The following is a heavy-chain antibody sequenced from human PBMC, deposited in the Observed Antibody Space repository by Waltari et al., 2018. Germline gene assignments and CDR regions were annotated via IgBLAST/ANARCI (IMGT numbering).Heavy chain of an antibody. CDR3: ARETYYYDSSGYYFTA. Sequence: QVQLVQSGAEVKKPGASVKVSCQASGYTFTGYYMHWVRQAPGQGLEWMGWINPNSGGTNYAQKFQGRVTMTRDTSISTAYMELSRLRSDDTAVYYCARETYYYDSSGYYFTAWGQGTLVTVSS. V-gene: IGHV1-2*02. CDR2: INPNSGGT. CDR1: GYTFTGYY. D-gene: IGHD3-22*01. J-gene: IGHJ5*02.